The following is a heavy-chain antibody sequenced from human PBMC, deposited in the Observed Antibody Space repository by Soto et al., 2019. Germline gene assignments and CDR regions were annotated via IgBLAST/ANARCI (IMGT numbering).Heavy chain of an antibody. Sequence: GESLKISCKGSGYNFANYWIGWVRQMPGKGLEWMGIIYPGNSDTRYSPSFQGQVTISADTSISTAYLEWSSLKASDTTIYYCARHVYYDVLKKNFWGQGTLVTVSS. CDR3: ARHVYYDVLKKNF. D-gene: IGHD3-9*01. CDR2: IYPGNSDT. V-gene: IGHV5-51*01. CDR1: GYNFANYW. J-gene: IGHJ4*02.